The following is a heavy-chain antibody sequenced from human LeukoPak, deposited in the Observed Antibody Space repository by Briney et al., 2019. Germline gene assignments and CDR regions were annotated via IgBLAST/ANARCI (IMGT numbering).Heavy chain of an antibody. CDR3: ARHGVMKYYDILTGYYNVYYYYGMDV. CDR2: IYSSVST. J-gene: IGHJ6*01. D-gene: IGHD3-9*01. Sequence: SETLSLTCTVSGDSINDHYWSWIRQPPGEGLEWIGYIYSSVSTNYNPSLKSRVTISIDTSKSQFSLKLTSVTAADTGVYYCARHGVMKYYDILTGYYNVYYYYGMDVWGQGTTVTVSS. CDR1: GDSINDHY. V-gene: IGHV4-4*09.